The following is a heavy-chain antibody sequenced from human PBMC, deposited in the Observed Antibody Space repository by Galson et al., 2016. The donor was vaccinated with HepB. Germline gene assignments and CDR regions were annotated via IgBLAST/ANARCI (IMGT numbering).Heavy chain of an antibody. CDR3: ARQHCSSASCYYYYGMDV. D-gene: IGHD2-2*01. V-gene: IGHV5-51*01. J-gene: IGHJ6*02. Sequence: QSGAEVKKPGESLKISCKTYGYTFANSWIGWVRQMPGRGLEWMGVIYPDDSAIRYSPSFQGQVSISVDKSINTAYLQWRSLKASDTATYYCARQHCSSASCYYYYGMDVWGQGTTVTVSS. CDR2: IYPDDSAI. CDR1: GYTFANSW.